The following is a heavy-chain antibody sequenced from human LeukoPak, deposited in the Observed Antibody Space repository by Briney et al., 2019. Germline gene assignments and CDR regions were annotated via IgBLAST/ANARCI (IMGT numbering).Heavy chain of an antibody. V-gene: IGHV4-38-2*02. D-gene: IGHD6-19*01. CDR2: MYRTGTT. Sequence: SETLSLTCTVSGYSISSGYYWGWIRQPPGKGLEWIGSMYRTGTTYYNPSLQSRVTISIDTSKNQFSLKLSSVTAADTAVYYCAREVIAVAGTDWFDPWSQGTLVTVSS. CDR3: AREVIAVAGTDWFDP. CDR1: GYSISSGYY. J-gene: IGHJ5*02.